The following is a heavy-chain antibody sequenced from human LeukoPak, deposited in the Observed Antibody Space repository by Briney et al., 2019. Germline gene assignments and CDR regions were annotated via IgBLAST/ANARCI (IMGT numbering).Heavy chain of an antibody. CDR3: ARGLPVNLGVEMATTMDY. V-gene: IGHV1-18*01. D-gene: IGHD5-24*01. Sequence: GASVKVSCKASGYTFTSYGISWVRQAPGQGLEWMGWISAYNGNTNYAQKFQGRVTMTRNTSISTAYMELSSLRSEDTAVYYCARGLPVNLGVEMATTMDYWGQGTLVTVSS. CDR2: ISAYNGNT. CDR1: GYTFTSYG. J-gene: IGHJ4*02.